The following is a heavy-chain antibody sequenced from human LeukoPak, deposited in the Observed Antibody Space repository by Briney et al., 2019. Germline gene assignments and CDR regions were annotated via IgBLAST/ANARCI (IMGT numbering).Heavy chain of an antibody. J-gene: IGHJ3*02. D-gene: IGHD2-2*01. CDR1: GGSISSYY. Sequence: PSETLSLTCTVSGGSISSYYWSWIRQPPGKGLEWIGYIYYSGSTNYNPSLKSRVTISVDTSKNQFSLKLSSVTAADTAVYYCARERLGYCSSTSCPRAFDIWGQGTMVTVSS. V-gene: IGHV4-59*01. CDR2: IYYSGST. CDR3: ARERLGYCSSTSCPRAFDI.